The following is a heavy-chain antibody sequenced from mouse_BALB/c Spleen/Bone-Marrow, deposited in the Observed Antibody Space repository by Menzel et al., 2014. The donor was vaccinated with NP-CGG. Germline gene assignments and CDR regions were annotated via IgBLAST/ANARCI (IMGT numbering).Heavy chain of an antibody. J-gene: IGHJ1*01. V-gene: IGHV5-4*02. D-gene: IGHD1-1*01. CDR1: GFTFSDYY. CDR2: ISDGGSYT. CDR3: ARDSYYYGSSYWYFDV. Sequence: EVHLVESGGGLVKPGGSLKLSCAASGFTFSDYYMYWVRQTPEKGLEWVATISDGGSYTYYPDSVRGRFTISRENAKNSLYLQMTSLKSEDTAMYYCARDSYYYGSSYWYFDVWGAGTTVTVSS.